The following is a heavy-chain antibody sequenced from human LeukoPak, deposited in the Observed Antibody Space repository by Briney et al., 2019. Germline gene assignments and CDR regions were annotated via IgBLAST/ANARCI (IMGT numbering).Heavy chain of an antibody. Sequence: GESLKISCKGSGYCFTSYWIVWVRQMPGKGLEGMGIIYPGDSDTTYSPSFQGQVTISADKSISTAYLQWSSLKASDTAIYYCARHRVATADGMDVWGKGTTVTVSS. CDR2: IYPGDSDT. J-gene: IGHJ6*04. CDR3: ARHRVATADGMDV. CDR1: GYCFTSYW. V-gene: IGHV5-51*01. D-gene: IGHD1-26*01.